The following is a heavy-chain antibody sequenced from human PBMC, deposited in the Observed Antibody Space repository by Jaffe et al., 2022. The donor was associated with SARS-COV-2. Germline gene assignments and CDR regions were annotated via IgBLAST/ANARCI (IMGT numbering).Heavy chain of an antibody. J-gene: IGHJ4*02. D-gene: IGHD3-10*01. CDR1: GGSFSGYY. Sequence: QVQLQQWGAGLLKPSETLSLTCAVYGGSFSGYYWSWIRQPPGKGLEWIGEINHSGSTNYNPSLKSRVTISVDTSKNQFSLKLSSVTAADTAVYYCARGGGYYGSGLFEGPLVYWGQGTLVTVSS. V-gene: IGHV4-34*01. CDR2: INHSGST. CDR3: ARGGGYYGSGLFEGPLVY.